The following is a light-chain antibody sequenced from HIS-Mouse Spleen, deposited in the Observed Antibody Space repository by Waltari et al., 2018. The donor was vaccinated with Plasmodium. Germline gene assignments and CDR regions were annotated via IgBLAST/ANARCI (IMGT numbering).Light chain of an antibody. V-gene: IGLV3-10*01. CDR1: ALPKHY. CDR2: EDS. CDR3: YSTDSSGNHRV. Sequence: SYELTQPPSASLSPGHTARIPCSGGALPKHYAYWYQQKSGQAPVLVIYEDSKRPSGIPERFSGSSSGTMATLTISGAQVEDEADYYCYSTDSSGNHRVFGGGTKLTVL. J-gene: IGLJ3*02.